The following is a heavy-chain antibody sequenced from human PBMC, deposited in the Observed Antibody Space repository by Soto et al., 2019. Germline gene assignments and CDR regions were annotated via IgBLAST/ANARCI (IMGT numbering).Heavy chain of an antibody. V-gene: IGHV1-2*02. Sequence: QAQLVQSGAEVKRPGASVKVSCEASGYTFTSYYLHWVRQAPGLGLEWMGWINPNSGDTKYAQKFRGRVTMTRDTSITTAYMEVQRLTADDTAVYYCARQLAYCGGDCFTEPVDYWGQGTLVTVSS. J-gene: IGHJ4*02. D-gene: IGHD2-21*02. CDR2: INPNSGDT. CDR3: ARQLAYCGGDCFTEPVDY. CDR1: GYTFTSYY.